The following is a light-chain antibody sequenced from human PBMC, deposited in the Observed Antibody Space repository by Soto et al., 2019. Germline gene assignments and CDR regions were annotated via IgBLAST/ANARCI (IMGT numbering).Light chain of an antibody. Sequence: DIQMTQSPSTLSASVGDRVTITCRASQNINSWLAWYQQKPGNPPKLLIYKASTLEGGVPSRFSGSASGTEFTLTIGDLQPDDFATYYCQQYHDNYPTFGQGTKV. J-gene: IGKJ1*01. CDR3: QQYHDNYPT. V-gene: IGKV1-5*03. CDR2: KAS. CDR1: QNINSW.